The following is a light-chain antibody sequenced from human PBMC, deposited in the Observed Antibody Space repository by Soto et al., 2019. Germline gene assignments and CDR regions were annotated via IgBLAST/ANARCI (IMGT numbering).Light chain of an antibody. Sequence: EIVLTQSPGTLSLSPGERATLSCRASQSVSSSYLAWYQQKPGQAPRLLIYGASSRATVIPDRFSGSGSGTDFTLTISRLEPEDFAVYYCQQYGSSPATFGQGTKVDIK. CDR2: GAS. V-gene: IGKV3-20*01. CDR1: QSVSSSY. J-gene: IGKJ1*01. CDR3: QQYGSSPAT.